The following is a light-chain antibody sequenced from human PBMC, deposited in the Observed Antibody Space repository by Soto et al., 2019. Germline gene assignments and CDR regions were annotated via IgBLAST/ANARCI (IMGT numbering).Light chain of an antibody. J-gene: IGKJ5*01. CDR2: GAS. CDR1: QSVSSN. V-gene: IGKV3-15*01. CDR3: QQYNTWPPIT. Sequence: IVSTPPRATQPVSQGERATLSCRASQSVSSNLAWYQQKPGQAPRLLIYGASTRATGIPARFSGSGSGTEFTLTISCLHSEDFAVCYCQQYNTWPPITFG.